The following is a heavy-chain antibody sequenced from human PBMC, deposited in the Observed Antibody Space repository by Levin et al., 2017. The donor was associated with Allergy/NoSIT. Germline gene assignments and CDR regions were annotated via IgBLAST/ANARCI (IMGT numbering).Heavy chain of an antibody. CDR3: ARAMSVPVGGNWYFDL. V-gene: IGHV3-74*03. CDR1: GFNFPPYW. J-gene: IGHJ2*01. D-gene: IGHD1-26*01. CDR2: INSDGRTT. Sequence: GGSLRLSCEASGFNFPPYWMYWVRHVPGKGLMWVSRINSDGRTTTYADSVRGRFTVSRDNAKNTVYLQLNSLRGEATAVSYSARAMSVPVGGNWYFDLWGRGALVTVAS.